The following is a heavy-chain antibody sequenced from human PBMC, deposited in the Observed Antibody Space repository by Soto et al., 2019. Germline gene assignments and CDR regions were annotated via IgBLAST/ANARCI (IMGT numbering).Heavy chain of an antibody. CDR3: AHSRYYTDHALPFDY. CDR1: GFSLSTSGVG. V-gene: IGHV2-5*02. Sequence: QITLKESGPTLVKPTQTLTLTCTFSGFSLSTSGVGVGWIRQPPGKALEWLALIYWDDDKRYRPSLKSRLTIXXDXPXNQVVLTMTNMDPVDTATYYCAHSRYYTDHALPFDYWGQGTLVTVSS. J-gene: IGHJ4*02. CDR2: IYWDDDK. D-gene: IGHD1-26*01.